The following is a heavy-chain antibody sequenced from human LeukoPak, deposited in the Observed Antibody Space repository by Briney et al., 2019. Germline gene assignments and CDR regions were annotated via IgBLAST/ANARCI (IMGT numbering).Heavy chain of an antibody. CDR2: IYYSGST. V-gene: IGHV4-30-4*08. CDR1: GVSISSCAFY. CDR3: ARAFPCDDYGEPDAFEI. D-gene: IGHD4-17*01. Sequence: SETLSLTCTVSGVSISSCAFYWIWIRQPPGKGLEWIGNIYYSGSTYYNPSLKSRVTISVDSAKNQFSLKLTSVTAADTAVYYCARAFPCDDYGEPDAFEIWGQGTMVTVAT. J-gene: IGHJ3*02.